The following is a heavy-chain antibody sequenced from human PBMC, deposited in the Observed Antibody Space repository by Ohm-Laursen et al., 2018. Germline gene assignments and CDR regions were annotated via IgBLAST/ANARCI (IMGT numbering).Heavy chain of an antibody. D-gene: IGHD1-1*01. CDR2: INISGT. J-gene: IGHJ4*02. CDR1: GGAISSYY. Sequence: GTLSLTCAISGGAISSYYWSWIRQPAGKGLGRIGRINISGTNYNPSLKSRVTISIDTSRNQFSLNLSSVTAADTALYYCARQLDWRSDYWGQGILVTVSS. V-gene: IGHV4-4*07. CDR3: ARQLDWRSDY.